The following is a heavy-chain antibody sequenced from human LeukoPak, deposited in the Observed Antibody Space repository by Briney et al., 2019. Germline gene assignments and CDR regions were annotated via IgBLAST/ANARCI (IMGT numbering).Heavy chain of an antibody. CDR3: ARGSGISDC. J-gene: IGHJ4*02. D-gene: IGHD1-14*01. CDR2: ISSSSSTI. CDR1: GFTFSSYS. V-gene: IGHV3-48*04. Sequence: PGGSLRLSCAASGFTFSSYSMNWVRQAPGKGLEWVSYISSSSSTIYYADSVMGRFTISRDNAKNTLYLQMNSLRAEDTAVYYCARGSGISDCWGQGTLVTVSS.